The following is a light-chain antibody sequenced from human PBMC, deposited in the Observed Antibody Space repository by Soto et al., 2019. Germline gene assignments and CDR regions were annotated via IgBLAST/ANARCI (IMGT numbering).Light chain of an antibody. Sequence: QSALTQPASVSGSPGQSTTISCSGTISDVGGNNYVSWYQHHPVKAPKVIIYEVRKWPSGVSNRFSGSKSGNTASLTISGLQAEDEADYYCSSYTSSGTWVFGGGTKLTVL. J-gene: IGLJ3*02. CDR2: EVR. CDR3: SSYTSSGTWV. V-gene: IGLV2-14*01. CDR1: ISDVGGNNY.